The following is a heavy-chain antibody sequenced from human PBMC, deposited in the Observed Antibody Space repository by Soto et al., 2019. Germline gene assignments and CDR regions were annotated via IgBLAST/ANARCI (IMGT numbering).Heavy chain of an antibody. CDR2: ISYDGSNK. V-gene: IGHV3-30*03. CDR3: ATEPDCSGGSCYWGFFDY. Sequence: QVQLVESGGGVVQPGRSLRLSCAASGFTFSSYGMHWVRQAPGKGLEWVAVISYDGSNKYYADSVKGRFTISRDNSKNTLYLQMNSLRAEDTAVYYCATEPDCSGGSCYWGFFDYWGQGTLVTVSS. CDR1: GFTFSSYG. D-gene: IGHD2-15*01. J-gene: IGHJ4*02.